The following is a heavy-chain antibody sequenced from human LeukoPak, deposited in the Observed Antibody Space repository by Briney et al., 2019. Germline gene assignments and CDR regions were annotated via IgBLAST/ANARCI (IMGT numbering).Heavy chain of an antibody. D-gene: IGHD6-19*01. Sequence: PSETLSLTCAVYGGSFNGYHWSWIRQPPGKGLEWIGEINHSGSTNYNPSLKSRVTISVDTSKNQFSLKLSSVTAADTAVYYCARALLGSGWLFDYWGQGTLVTVSS. CDR3: ARALLGSGWLFDY. CDR1: GGSFNGYH. CDR2: INHSGST. J-gene: IGHJ4*02. V-gene: IGHV4-34*01.